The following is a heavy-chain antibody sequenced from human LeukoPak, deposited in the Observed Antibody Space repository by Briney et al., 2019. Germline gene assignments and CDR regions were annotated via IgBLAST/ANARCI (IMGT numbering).Heavy chain of an antibody. CDR2: IYDSGNT. J-gene: IGHJ5*02. CDR3: ARHDCDSSRCSVNWFDP. Sequence: SETLSLTCTVSGVSMSSSPYYWGWIRQPPGKGLEWIGTIYDSGNTNYNPSLRSRLTISVDTSRNQFSLKLSSVTAADTAVYYCARHDCDSSRCSVNWFDPWGQGTLVTVPS. D-gene: IGHD2/OR15-2a*01. V-gene: IGHV4-39*01. CDR1: GVSMSSSPYY.